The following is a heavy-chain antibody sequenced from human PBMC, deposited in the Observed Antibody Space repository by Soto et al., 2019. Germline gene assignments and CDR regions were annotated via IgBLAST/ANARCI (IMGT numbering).Heavy chain of an antibody. CDR2: TNNDGSST. J-gene: IGHJ4*02. Sequence: PGGSLSLSCAASGFVFSSYWMHWVRQAPGKGLVWVSSTNNDGSSTNYADSVKGRFTISRDNAKNTLYLQMNSLRVDDTAVYYCVNIKITGVWGQGSLVTVSS. V-gene: IGHV3-74*01. D-gene: IGHD3-10*01. CDR3: VNIKITGV. CDR1: GFVFSSYW.